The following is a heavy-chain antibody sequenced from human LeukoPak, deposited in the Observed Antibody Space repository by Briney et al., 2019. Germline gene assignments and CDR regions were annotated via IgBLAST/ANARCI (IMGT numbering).Heavy chain of an antibody. J-gene: IGHJ4*02. Sequence: GGSLRLSCAASGFTFSSHWMHWVRQVPGKGLVWVSLINSDGSITTYADSVKGRFTISRDNAKNTLFLQMNSLRAEDTAVYFCARDHRNYMFDYWGQGILVTVSS. CDR3: ARDHRNYMFDY. CDR2: INSDGSIT. D-gene: IGHD5-24*01. CDR1: GFTFSSHW. V-gene: IGHV3-74*01.